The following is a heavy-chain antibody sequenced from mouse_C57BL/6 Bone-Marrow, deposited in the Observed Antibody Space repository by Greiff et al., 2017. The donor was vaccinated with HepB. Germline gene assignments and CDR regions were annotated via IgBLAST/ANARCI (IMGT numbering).Heavy chain of an antibody. D-gene: IGHD2-3*01. CDR2: ISYDGSN. CDR3: ARGEIYDGYLDY. J-gene: IGHJ2*01. Sequence: EVQLQQSGPGLVKPSQSLSLTCSVSGYSITSGYYWNWIRQFPGNKLEWMGYISYDGSNYYNPSLKNRISITRDTSKNRYFLKLNSVPTEDTATYYCARGEIYDGYLDYWGQGTTLTVSS. CDR1: GYSITSGYY. V-gene: IGHV3-6*01.